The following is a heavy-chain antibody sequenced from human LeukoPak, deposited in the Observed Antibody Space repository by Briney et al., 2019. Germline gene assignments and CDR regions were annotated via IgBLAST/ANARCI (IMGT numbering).Heavy chain of an antibody. CDR2: IWYDGSKR. D-gene: IGHD3-16*01. Sequence: GGSLRLSCAASGFTFSSYGMHWLRQGPGKGLEWVAVIWYDGSKRFYADSVQGRFTISRDDSKNTLFLQMNSLRVEDTATYFCARWGGGGGPAFDIWGHGTMVTVSS. CDR3: ARWGGGGGPAFDI. V-gene: IGHV3-33*01. J-gene: IGHJ3*02. CDR1: GFTFSSYG.